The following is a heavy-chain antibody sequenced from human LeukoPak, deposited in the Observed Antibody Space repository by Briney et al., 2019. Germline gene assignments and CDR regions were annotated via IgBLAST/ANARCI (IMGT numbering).Heavy chain of an antibody. J-gene: IGHJ4*02. V-gene: IGHV3-11*06. D-gene: IGHD2-21*02. CDR2: ISSSRSYT. Sequence: GGSLRLSCAASEFTISDYYMSWIRQAPGKGLEWVSYISSSRSYTIYADSVKGRFTISRDNAKNSLYLQMNSLRAEDTAVYYCARLANCGGDCYSGLYYFDYWGQGTLVTVSS. CDR3: ARLANCGGDCYSGLYYFDY. CDR1: EFTISDYY.